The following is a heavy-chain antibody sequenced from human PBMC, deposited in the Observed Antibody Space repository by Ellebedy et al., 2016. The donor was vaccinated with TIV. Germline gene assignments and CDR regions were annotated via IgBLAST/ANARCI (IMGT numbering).Heavy chain of an antibody. CDR1: GFAFEQYA. J-gene: IGHJ4*02. CDR2: VSGDGGSR. V-gene: IGHV3-43*02. CDR3: AKVVGGSYEY. Sequence: GESLKISCAASGFAFEQYAMHWVCQAPGKGLEWVSLVSGDGGSRHYADSVQGRFTISRDNARNSLYLQMSSLRTEDTARYYCAKVVGGSYEYWGQGTLVSVSS. D-gene: IGHD3-10*01.